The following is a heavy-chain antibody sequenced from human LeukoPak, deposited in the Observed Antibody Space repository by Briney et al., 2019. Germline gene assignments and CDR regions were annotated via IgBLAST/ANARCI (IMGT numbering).Heavy chain of an antibody. D-gene: IGHD6-6*01. V-gene: IGHV3-30*02. CDR3: AKDSTRYSSPSYFDY. J-gene: IGHJ4*02. Sequence: GGSLRLSCAASGFTFSSYGMHWVRQAPGKGLEWVAFIRYDGSNKYYADSVKGRFTISRDNSKNTLYLQMNSLRAEDTAVYYCAKDSTRYSSPSYFDYWGQGTLVTVSS. CDR1: GFTFSSYG. CDR2: IRYDGSNK.